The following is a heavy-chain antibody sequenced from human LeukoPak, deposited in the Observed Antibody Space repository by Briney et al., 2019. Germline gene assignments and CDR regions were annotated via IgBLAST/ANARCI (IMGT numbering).Heavy chain of an antibody. J-gene: IGHJ4*02. Sequence: SETLSLTCTVSGGSISSGSYYWSWIRQPAGKGLEWIGRIYTSGSTNYNPSLKSRVTIAVDKSKNQFSLKLSSVTAADTAVYYCARASHDYGDYSHFDYWGQGTLVTVSS. D-gene: IGHD4-17*01. CDR1: GGSISSGSYY. CDR3: ARASHDYGDYSHFDY. CDR2: IYTSGST. V-gene: IGHV4-61*02.